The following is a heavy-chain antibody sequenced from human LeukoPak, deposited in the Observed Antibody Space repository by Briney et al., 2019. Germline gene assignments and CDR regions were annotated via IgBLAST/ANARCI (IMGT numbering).Heavy chain of an antibody. Sequence: KASETLSLTCTVSGDSISSYYWSWIRQPPGKGLEWSGYIYNSETTNYNPSLESRVTISEDTSKNQFSLMLTSVTAADTAVYYCARVVYSHYWPEGMDVWGQGTTVTVSS. D-gene: IGHD4-11*01. CDR1: GDSISSYY. CDR3: ARVVYSHYWPEGMDV. V-gene: IGHV4-59*01. CDR2: IYNSETT. J-gene: IGHJ6*02.